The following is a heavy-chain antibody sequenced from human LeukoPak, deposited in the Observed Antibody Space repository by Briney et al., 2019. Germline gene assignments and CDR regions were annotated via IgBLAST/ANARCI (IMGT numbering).Heavy chain of an antibody. Sequence: TSVKVSRKVSGFTFTSSAAQWVRQARGQRLEWIGWIVLGSGNTNYAQEFQERLTITRDMSTTTAYMELSSLTSEDTAVYFCAVDQGRPAGDAFDYWGQGTLVTVSS. J-gene: IGHJ4*02. CDR1: GFTFTSSA. D-gene: IGHD2-2*01. V-gene: IGHV1-58*01. CDR2: IVLGSGNT. CDR3: AVDQGRPAGDAFDY.